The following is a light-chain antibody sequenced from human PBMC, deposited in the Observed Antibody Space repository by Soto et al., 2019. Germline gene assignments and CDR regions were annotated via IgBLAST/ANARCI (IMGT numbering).Light chain of an antibody. CDR3: QQYSHWRT. J-gene: IGKJ1*01. CDR1: QSIDSD. Sequence: EIMMTQSPANVSVFPGERATLSCRASQSIDSDLAWYQQKPGHVPRPLIYGASTRATGVPARFSGSGSGTEFTLTISSLQSDDFAVYYCQQYSHWRTFGPGTKVEIK. V-gene: IGKV3-15*01. CDR2: GAS.